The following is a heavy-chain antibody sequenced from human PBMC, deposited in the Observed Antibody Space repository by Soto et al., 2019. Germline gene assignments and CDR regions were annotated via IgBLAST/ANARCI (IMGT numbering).Heavy chain of an antibody. CDR2: IIPIFGTA. CDR3: ARDGGSHSGGIDY. Sequence: QVQLVQAGAEVKKPGSSVKVSCKASVGTFSSYSINWVRQAPGQGLEWMVEIIPIFGTANYAQKFQGRVTITADESTSTAYMELSSLRSEDTAVYYCARDGGSHSGGIDYWGQGTLVPV. D-gene: IGHD1-26*01. V-gene: IGHV1-69*01. CDR1: VGTFSSYS. J-gene: IGHJ4*02.